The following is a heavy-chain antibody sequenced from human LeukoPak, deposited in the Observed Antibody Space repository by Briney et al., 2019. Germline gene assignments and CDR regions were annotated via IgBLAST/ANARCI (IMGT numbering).Heavy chain of an antibody. J-gene: IGHJ4*02. Sequence: ASVTVSCKASGYTFTGYYMHWVRQAPGQGLEWMGWINPNSGGTNYAQKFQGRVTMTRDTSISTAYIELSRLRSDDTAVYYCARDRYYYGSGTIQIDYWGQGTLVTVSS. D-gene: IGHD3-10*01. CDR2: INPNSGGT. CDR3: ARDRYYYGSGTIQIDY. V-gene: IGHV1-2*02. CDR1: GYTFTGYY.